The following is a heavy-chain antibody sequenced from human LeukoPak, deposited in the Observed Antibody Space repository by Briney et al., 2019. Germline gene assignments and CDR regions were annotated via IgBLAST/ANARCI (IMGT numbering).Heavy chain of an antibody. Sequence: SETLSLTCTVSGGSISSYYWNRIRQPPGKGLEWIGYIYYGGSTNYNPSLQSRVTISVETSKNQFSLKLSSVTAADTAVYYCAREAVSGTTLGATYLDIWGQGTMVTVSS. V-gene: IGHV4-59*01. CDR2: IYYGGST. CDR1: GGSISSYY. J-gene: IGHJ3*02. CDR3: AREAVSGTTLGATYLDI. D-gene: IGHD1-26*01.